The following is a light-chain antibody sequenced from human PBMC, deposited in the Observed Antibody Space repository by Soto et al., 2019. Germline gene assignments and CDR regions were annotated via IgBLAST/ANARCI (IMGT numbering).Light chain of an antibody. Sequence: EIVMTQSPATLSVSPGERATLSCRASQSVSSYLAWYQQKPGQAPRLLIYGASNRATGIPDRFSGSGSGTDFTLTISRLESEDFAVYYCQQYGRSPWTFGQGTKVDIK. CDR2: GAS. V-gene: IGKV3-20*01. J-gene: IGKJ1*01. CDR3: QQYGRSPWT. CDR1: QSVSSY.